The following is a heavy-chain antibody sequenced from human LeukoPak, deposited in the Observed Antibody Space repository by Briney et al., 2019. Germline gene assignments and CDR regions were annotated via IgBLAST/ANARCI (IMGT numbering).Heavy chain of an antibody. CDR3: ARTSYSYGRDY. D-gene: IGHD5-18*01. Sequence: SETLSLTCAIYGGSFSGYYWSWIRQPPGKGLEWIGEINHSGSTNYNPSLKSRVTISVDTSKNQFSLKLSSVTAADTAVYYCARTSYSYGRDYWGQGTLVTVSS. J-gene: IGHJ4*02. V-gene: IGHV4-34*01. CDR1: GGSFSGYY. CDR2: INHSGST.